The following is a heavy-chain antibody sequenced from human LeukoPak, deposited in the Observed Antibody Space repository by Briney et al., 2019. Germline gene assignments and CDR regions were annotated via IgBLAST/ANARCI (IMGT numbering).Heavy chain of an antibody. J-gene: IGHJ6*03. CDR1: GYSFTSNW. V-gene: IGHV5-51*01. CDR3: ARQGAAGKYYYYYMDV. Sequence: GESLKISCKGSGYSFTSNWIGWVRQVPEKGLEWMGILHPGDSDTRYSPSFQGQVTISADKSISTAYLQWTSLKASDTAIYYCARQGAAGKYYYYYMDVWGKGTTVTVSS. D-gene: IGHD6-13*01. CDR2: LHPGDSDT.